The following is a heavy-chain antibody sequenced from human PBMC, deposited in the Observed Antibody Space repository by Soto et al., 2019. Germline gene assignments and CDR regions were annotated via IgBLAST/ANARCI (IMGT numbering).Heavy chain of an antibody. V-gene: IGHV3-30*18. D-gene: IGHD5-12*01. Sequence: GGSLRLSCAASGFTFSSYGMHWVRQAPGKGLEWVAVISYDGSNKYYADSVKGRFTISRDNSRNTLYLQMNSLRAEDTAVYYCAKDLGYDDYCYSDMDVWGKGTTVTVSS. J-gene: IGHJ6*03. CDR1: GFTFSSYG. CDR2: ISYDGSNK. CDR3: AKDLGYDDYCYSDMDV.